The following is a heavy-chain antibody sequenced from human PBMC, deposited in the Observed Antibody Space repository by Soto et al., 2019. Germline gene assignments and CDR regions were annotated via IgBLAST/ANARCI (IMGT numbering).Heavy chain of an antibody. D-gene: IGHD6-19*01. V-gene: IGHV4-59*01. Sequence: QVQLQESGPGLVKPSETLSLTCTVSGGSISSYYWSWIRQPPGKGLEWIGYIYYSGSTNYNPSIKSRVTISVDTSKNQFSRKLSSVTAAETAVYYCARYAVAGNGGVRFDYWGQGTLVTVSS. CDR2: IYYSGST. CDR1: GGSISSYY. CDR3: ARYAVAGNGGVRFDY. J-gene: IGHJ4*02.